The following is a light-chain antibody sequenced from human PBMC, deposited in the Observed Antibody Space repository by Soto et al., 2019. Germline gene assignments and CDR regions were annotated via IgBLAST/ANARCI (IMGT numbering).Light chain of an antibody. V-gene: IGKV3-15*01. Sequence: EIVLTQSPATLSVSPGERVTLSCTASQSVSSNLAWYQQIPGQSPRLLIYGASTRATGIPPRFSCSGSGTEFTLTIFGLQSEDLAVYYCQQYDDWPPKYTFGPGTKLEIK. CDR3: QQYDDWPPKYT. CDR1: QSVSSN. J-gene: IGKJ2*01. CDR2: GAS.